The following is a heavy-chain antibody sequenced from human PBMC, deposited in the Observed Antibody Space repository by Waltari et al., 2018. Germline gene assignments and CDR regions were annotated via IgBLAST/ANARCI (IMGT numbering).Heavy chain of an antibody. CDR3: ARSYSDSGCYAVGYFDY. J-gene: IGHJ4*02. CDR2: IYYSGDT. Sequence: QLQLQESGPGLVKPSATLSLNCPVSGGSISSSSYYWGWIRQPPGKGLEWIGSIYYSGDTYYNPSLKSRVTISVDTSKSQFSLRLSSVTAADTAVYYCARSYSDSGCYAVGYFDYWGQGTLVTVSS. CDR1: GGSISSSSYY. V-gene: IGHV4-39*07. D-gene: IGHD2-2*01.